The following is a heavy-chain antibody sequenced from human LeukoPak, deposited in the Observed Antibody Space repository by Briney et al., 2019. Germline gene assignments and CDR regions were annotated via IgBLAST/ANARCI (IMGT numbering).Heavy chain of an antibody. CDR1: GYTFTSYD. CDR3: ARGRSTGYPYYFEY. CDR2: MNPNSGST. Sequence: GSSVNVSCKASGYTFTSYDINWVRQATGQELEWMGWMNPNSGSTGYEQKFQGRVTITRNTSISTAYMELSGLRSEDTAVYYCARGRSTGYPYYFEYWGQGTLVTVSS. V-gene: IGHV1-8*03. D-gene: IGHD5-12*01. J-gene: IGHJ4*02.